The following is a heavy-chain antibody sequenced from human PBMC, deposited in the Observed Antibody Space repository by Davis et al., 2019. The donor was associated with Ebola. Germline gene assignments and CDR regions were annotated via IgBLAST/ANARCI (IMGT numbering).Heavy chain of an antibody. D-gene: IGHD6-6*01. CDR3: ASSSSSSAYYYYGMDV. V-gene: IGHV1-3*01. Sequence: AASVKVSCKASEYTFIKYAIHWVRQAPGQRLEWMGGINAGDGSTKYSENFQGRLTVTRDTSASTAYMELSSLRSEDTAVYYCASSSSSSAYYYYGMDVWGQGTTVTVSS. CDR1: EYTFIKYA. CDR2: INAGDGST. J-gene: IGHJ6*02.